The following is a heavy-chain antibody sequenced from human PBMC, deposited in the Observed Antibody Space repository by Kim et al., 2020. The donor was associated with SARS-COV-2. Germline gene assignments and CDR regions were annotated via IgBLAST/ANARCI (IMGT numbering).Heavy chain of an antibody. CDR3: VRGGCSSTSCLDY. CDR1: GFTFSSYY. D-gene: IGHD2-2*01. J-gene: IGHJ4*02. V-gene: IGHV3-74*01. Sequence: GGSLRLSCAASGFTFSSYYMHWVRQPPGQGLDWVSRIVSDGSSTKYADSVKGRFTISRDNAKNTEHLQMNSLGAEDTAVYYCVRGGCSSTSCLDYWGQGTLVTVSS. CDR2: IVSDGSST.